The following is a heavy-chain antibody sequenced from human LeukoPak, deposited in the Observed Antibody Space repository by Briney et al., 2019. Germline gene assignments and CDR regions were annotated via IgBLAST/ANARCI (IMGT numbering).Heavy chain of an antibody. J-gene: IGHJ4*02. CDR1: GVSISSYY. D-gene: IGHD1-20*01. V-gene: IGHV4-59*08. Sequence: KPSETLSLTCTVSGVSISSYYWNWIRQPPGKGLEWIGYINYSGSTNYNPSLKSRVTISVDTSRNQFSLKLSSVTAADTAVYYCARGTAITGYYFDYWGQGTLVTVSS. CDR2: INYSGST. CDR3: ARGTAITGYYFDY.